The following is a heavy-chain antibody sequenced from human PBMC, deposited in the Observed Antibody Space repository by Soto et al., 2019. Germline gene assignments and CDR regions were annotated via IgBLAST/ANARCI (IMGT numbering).Heavy chain of an antibody. CDR2: IYWDDDK. CDR3: AHSLAASNHGDYEHMTSFDY. V-gene: IGHV2-5*02. CDR1: GFSLSTSGVG. Sequence: QITLKESGPTLVKPTQTLTLTCTFSGFSLSTSGVGVGWIRQPPGKALEWLALIYWDDDKRYSPSLKSRLPITKDPSKNQVDLTITNMDPVDTATYYCAHSLAASNHGDYEHMTSFDYWGQGTLVTVSS. J-gene: IGHJ4*02. D-gene: IGHD4-17*01.